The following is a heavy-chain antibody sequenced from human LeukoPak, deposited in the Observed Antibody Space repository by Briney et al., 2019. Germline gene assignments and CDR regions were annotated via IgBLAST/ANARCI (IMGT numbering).Heavy chain of an antibody. CDR3: VRVISGSYFDN. D-gene: IGHD1-26*01. CDR2: FFYGGSP. J-gene: IGHJ4*02. Sequence: SETLSLTCAVSGYSISSGYSWGWIRQPPGKGLEWIGSFFYGGSPYYNPSLKSRVTISVDTSKNQFSLKVTSLTAADTAVYYCVRVISGSYFDNWGRGTLLSVFS. CDR1: GYSISSGYS. V-gene: IGHV4-38-2*01.